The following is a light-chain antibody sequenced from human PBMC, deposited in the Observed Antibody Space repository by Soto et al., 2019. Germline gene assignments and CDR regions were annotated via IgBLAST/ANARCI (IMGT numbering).Light chain of an antibody. J-gene: IGKJ1*01. Sequence: ETVLTQSPGTLSLSPCEGAALSGRASQSVGGSLAWYQQRPGQAPRLLVYHTSNRATGIPDRFSASGSGTDFTLTISRLEPEDFAVYYCQQRSNWPRTFGQGTKVDIK. V-gene: IGKV3-11*01. CDR2: HTS. CDR1: QSVGGS. CDR3: QQRSNWPRT.